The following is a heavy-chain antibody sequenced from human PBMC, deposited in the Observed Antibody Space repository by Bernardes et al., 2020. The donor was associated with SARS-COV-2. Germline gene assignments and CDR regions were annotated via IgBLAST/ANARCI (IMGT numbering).Heavy chain of an antibody. V-gene: IGHV3-13*04. CDR1: GFTFSNYD. Sequence: GRSLRPSCAAYGFTFSNYDFHWVRQPTGKSLEWVSAIGLAHDTYYADSVKGRFTISIDNAQNSLHLQMNNLRDGDTAVCYCAREFCGSHNCAGGLYYELWGRGALVTVSA. CDR3: AREFCGSHNCAGGLYYEL. J-gene: IGHJ2*01. D-gene: IGHD1-1*01. CDR2: IGLAHDT.